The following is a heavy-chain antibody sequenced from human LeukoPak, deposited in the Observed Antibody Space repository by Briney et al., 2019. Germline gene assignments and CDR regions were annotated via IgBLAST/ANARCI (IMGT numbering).Heavy chain of an antibody. V-gene: IGHV3-30*04. CDR3: ARERYSGSYLTAFDI. CDR1: GFTFSSYA. D-gene: IGHD1-26*01. CDR2: ISYDGSNK. Sequence: PGGSLRLSCAASGFTFSSYAMHWVRQAPGKGLEWVAVISYDGSNKYYAGSVKGRFTISRDNSKNTLYLQMNSLRAEDTAVYYCARERYSGSYLTAFDIWGQGTMVTVSS. J-gene: IGHJ3*02.